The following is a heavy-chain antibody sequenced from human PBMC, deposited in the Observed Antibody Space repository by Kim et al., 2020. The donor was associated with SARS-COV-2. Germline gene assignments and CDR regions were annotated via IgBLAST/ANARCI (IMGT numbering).Heavy chain of an antibody. V-gene: IGHV4-34*01. CDR3: ARGQHSIAMILMATSEVRLDYGMDV. CDR2: INHSGST. CDR1: GGSFSGYY. J-gene: IGHJ6*02. D-gene: IGHD3-22*01. Sequence: SETLSLTCAVYGGSFSGYYWSWIRQPPGKGLEWIGEINHSGSTNYNPSLKSRVTISVDTSKNQYSLKLSSVTAADTAVYYCARGQHSIAMILMATSEVRLDYGMDVWGPGTTVTVSS.